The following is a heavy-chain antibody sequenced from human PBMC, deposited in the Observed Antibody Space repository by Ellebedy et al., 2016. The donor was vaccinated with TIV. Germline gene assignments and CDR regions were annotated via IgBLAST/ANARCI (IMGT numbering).Heavy chain of an antibody. Sequence: SVKVSXXASGGTFSSYAISWVRQAPGQGLEWMGRIIPILGIANYAQKFQGRVTITADKSTSTAYMELSSLRSEDTAVYYCATFSQICGSSTSCYRRFDYWGQGTLVTVSS. D-gene: IGHD2-2*02. CDR3: ATFSQICGSSTSCYRRFDY. CDR1: GGTFSSYA. V-gene: IGHV1-69*04. J-gene: IGHJ4*02. CDR2: IIPILGIA.